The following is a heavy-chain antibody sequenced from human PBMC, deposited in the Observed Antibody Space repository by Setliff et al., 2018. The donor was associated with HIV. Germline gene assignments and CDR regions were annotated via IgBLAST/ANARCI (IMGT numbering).Heavy chain of an antibody. CDR2: IKQDGSEK. CDR1: GSTFSNYW. CDR3: VRTGLGLRGVLSPGV. D-gene: IGHD3-10*01. J-gene: IGHJ6*04. Sequence: PGGSLRLSCAASGSTFSNYWMSWVRQAPGKGPEWVANIKQDGSEKYYVESVKGRFTISRDNAKNSLYLQMNSLRVEDTAVYYCVRTGLGLRGVLSPGVWGTGTTVTVSS. V-gene: IGHV3-7*03.